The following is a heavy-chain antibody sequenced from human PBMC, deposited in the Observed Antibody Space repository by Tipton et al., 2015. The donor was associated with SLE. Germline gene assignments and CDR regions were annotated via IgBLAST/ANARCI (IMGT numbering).Heavy chain of an antibody. CDR1: GASISSDY. J-gene: IGHJ4*02. CDR3: AKGRVGVVES. CDR2: IYTSGST. Sequence: GLVKPSETLSLTCTVSGASISSDYWSWVRQPPGQGLEWIAYIYTSGSTNYNPSLKNRVTIFRDTSKNQFSLKMISVTAADTAMYYCAKGRVGVVESWGQGTLVTVSS. V-gene: IGHV4-4*08. D-gene: IGHD3-3*01.